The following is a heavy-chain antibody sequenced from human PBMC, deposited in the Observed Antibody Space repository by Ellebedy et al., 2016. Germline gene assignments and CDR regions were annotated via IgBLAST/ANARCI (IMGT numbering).Heavy chain of an antibody. CDR3: AKDDGDAITIFGGGGFDY. Sequence: GESLKISXAASGFTFSSYGMHWVRQAPGKGLEWVAVISYDGSNKYYADSVKGRFTISRDNSKNTLYLQMNSLRAEDTAVYYCAKDDGDAITIFGGGGFDYWGQGTLVTVSS. CDR2: ISYDGSNK. D-gene: IGHD3-3*01. CDR1: GFTFSSYG. J-gene: IGHJ4*02. V-gene: IGHV3-30*18.